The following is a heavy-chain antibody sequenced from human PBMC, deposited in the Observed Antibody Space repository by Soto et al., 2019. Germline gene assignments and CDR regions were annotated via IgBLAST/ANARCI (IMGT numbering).Heavy chain of an antibody. CDR1: GFTFTSYS. CDR2: ITSSSSYI. J-gene: IGHJ6*02. Sequence: GGSLRLSCAASGFTFTSYSMNWVRQAPGKGLEWVSFITSSSSYIYYADSVKGRFTISRDNAKNSLYLQMNSLRAEDTAVYYCARERYCSGGSCPHYGMDVWGQGTTVTVSS. D-gene: IGHD2-15*01. CDR3: ARERYCSGGSCPHYGMDV. V-gene: IGHV3-21*01.